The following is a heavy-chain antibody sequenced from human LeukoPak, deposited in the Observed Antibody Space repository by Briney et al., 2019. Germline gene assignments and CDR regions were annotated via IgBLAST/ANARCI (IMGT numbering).Heavy chain of an antibody. Sequence: GGSLRLSCAASGFTFSSYGMHGVRQAPGKGLEWVAVISYDGSNKYYADSVRGRFTISRDNSKNTLYLQMNSLRAEDTAVYYCAKIISSYEFDYWGQGTLVTVSS. CDR1: GFTFSSYG. CDR3: AKIISSYEFDY. D-gene: IGHD5-12*01. J-gene: IGHJ4*02. CDR2: ISYDGSNK. V-gene: IGHV3-30*18.